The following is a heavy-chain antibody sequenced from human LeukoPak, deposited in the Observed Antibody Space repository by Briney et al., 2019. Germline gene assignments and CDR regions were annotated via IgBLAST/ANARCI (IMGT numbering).Heavy chain of an antibody. J-gene: IGHJ3*02. V-gene: IGHV4-39*07. CDR1: GGSISSSSYY. Sequence: PSETLSLTCAVSGGSISSSSYYWGWIRQPPGKGLEWIGSIYHSGSTYYNPSLKSQVTISVDTSKNQFSLKLSSVTAADTAVYYCARLTYDSSGYYAFDIWGQGTMVTVSS. CDR2: IYHSGST. D-gene: IGHD3-22*01. CDR3: ARLTYDSSGYYAFDI.